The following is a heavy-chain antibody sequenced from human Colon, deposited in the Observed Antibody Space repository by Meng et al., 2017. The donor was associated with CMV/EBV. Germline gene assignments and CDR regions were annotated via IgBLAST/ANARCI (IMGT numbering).Heavy chain of an antibody. CDR2: ISGSTGYT. V-gene: IGHV1-18*01. J-gene: IGHJ4*02. CDR3: ARGRPNWSGVLNY. Sequence: QVQLVPSGVEGKEPGASVLVYCRYSGYTFTSYGINWVRQAPGQGLEWMGWISGSTGYTNRAQKFQGRVTMTTDTSTSTAYLALTSLTSNDTAVYYCARGRPNWSGVLNYWGQGTLVTVSS. CDR1: GYTFTSYG. D-gene: IGHD1-1*01.